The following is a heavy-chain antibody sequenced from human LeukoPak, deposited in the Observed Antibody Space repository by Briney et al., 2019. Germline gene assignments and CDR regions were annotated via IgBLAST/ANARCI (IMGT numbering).Heavy chain of an antibody. Sequence: PSETLSLTCTVSGGSISSSSCYWGWIRQPPGKGLEWIGSIYYSGSTYYNPSLKSRVTISVDPSKNQFSLKLSSVTAADTAVYYCARHVRDGYGEYYFDYWGQGTLVTVSS. D-gene: IGHD5-24*01. CDR3: ARHVRDGYGEYYFDY. CDR1: GGSISSSSCY. CDR2: IYYSGST. J-gene: IGHJ4*02. V-gene: IGHV4-39*01.